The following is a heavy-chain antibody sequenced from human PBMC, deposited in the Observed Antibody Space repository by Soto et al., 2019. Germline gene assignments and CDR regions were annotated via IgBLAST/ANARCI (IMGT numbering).Heavy chain of an antibody. D-gene: IGHD3-22*01. CDR1: GGSISSYY. CDR3: ARDTGDSSGSNNAFDI. V-gene: IGHV4-59*01. CDR2: IYYSGST. J-gene: IGHJ3*02. Sequence: PSETLSLTCTVSGGSISSYYWSWIRQPPGKGLEWIGYIYYSGSTNYNPSLKSRVTISVDTSKNQFSLKLSSVTAADTAVYYCARDTGDSSGSNNAFDIWGQGTMVTVSS.